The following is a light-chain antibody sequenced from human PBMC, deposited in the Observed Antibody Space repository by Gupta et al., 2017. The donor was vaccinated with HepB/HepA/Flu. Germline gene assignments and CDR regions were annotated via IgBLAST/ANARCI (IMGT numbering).Light chain of an antibody. J-gene: IGLJ3*02. Sequence: QSVLTQPPSASGTPGQRVTISCSGSSVNIGSNTVNWYQHFPGTAPKLLIHSNTQRPSGGPARFSGSKSGTSASLVISGLQAEDEADYYCTTWDDSLSGRLFGGGTKLTVL. CDR2: SNT. CDR1: SVNIGSNT. V-gene: IGLV1-44*01. CDR3: TTWDDSLSGRL.